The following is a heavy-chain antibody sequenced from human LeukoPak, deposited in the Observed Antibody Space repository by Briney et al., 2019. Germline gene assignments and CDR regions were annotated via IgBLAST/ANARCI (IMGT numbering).Heavy chain of an antibody. CDR2: ISTYYGNT. J-gene: IGHJ4*02. Sequence: GASVKVSCKASGYTFTSYGVSWVRQAPGQGLECMGWISTYYGNTNYAQNFQDRVTMTTDTSTTTAYMELRSLRSDDTAMYYCARVTPAGDFDYWGQGSLVTVSS. D-gene: IGHD2-2*01. CDR1: GYTFTSYG. V-gene: IGHV1-18*01. CDR3: ARVTPAGDFDY.